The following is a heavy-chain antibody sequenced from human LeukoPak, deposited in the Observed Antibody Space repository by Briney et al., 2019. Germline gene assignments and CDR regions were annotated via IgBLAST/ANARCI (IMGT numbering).Heavy chain of an antibody. CDR2: IYYSGST. Sequence: PETLSLTCTVSGGSISSYYWSWIRQPPGKGLEWIGYIYYSGSTNYNPSLKSRVTISVDTSKNQFSLKLSSVTAADTAVYYCARGYSGYDRYFDYWGQGTLVTVSS. CDR3: ARGYSGYDRYFDY. V-gene: IGHV4-59*08. J-gene: IGHJ4*02. CDR1: GGSISSYY. D-gene: IGHD5-12*01.